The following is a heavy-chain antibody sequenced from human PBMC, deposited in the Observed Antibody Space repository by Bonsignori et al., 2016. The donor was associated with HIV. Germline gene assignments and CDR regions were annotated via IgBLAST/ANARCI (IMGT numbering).Heavy chain of an antibody. CDR3: VRDPHSGPRG. J-gene: IGHJ4*02. Sequence: GGSLRLSCAASGFTFSDFWMHWVRQIPGKGPVWVSRINGDGTSTNYADSVKGRFTISRDNAKKTLFLQMNILSADDTAVYYCVRDPHSGPRGGGQGTLVTVSS. D-gene: IGHD2-15*01. V-gene: IGHV3-74*01. CDR1: GFTFSDFW. CDR2: INGDGTST.